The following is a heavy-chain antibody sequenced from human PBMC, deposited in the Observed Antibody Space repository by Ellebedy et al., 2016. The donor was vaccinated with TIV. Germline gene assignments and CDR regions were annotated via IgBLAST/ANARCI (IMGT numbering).Heavy chain of an antibody. Sequence: PGGSLRLSCTVSGGSLSSYFWSWIRQPPGKGLEWIGYIDYSGNTNYNPSLQSRVTVSVDTSKNQFSLKLSSVTAADTAVYFWARHNPRYYESSGFYYGGWFDPWGQGTLVTVS. J-gene: IGHJ5*02. CDR3: ARHNPRYYESSGFYYGGWFDP. D-gene: IGHD3-22*01. CDR2: IDYSGNT. V-gene: IGHV4-59*08. CDR1: GGSLSSYF.